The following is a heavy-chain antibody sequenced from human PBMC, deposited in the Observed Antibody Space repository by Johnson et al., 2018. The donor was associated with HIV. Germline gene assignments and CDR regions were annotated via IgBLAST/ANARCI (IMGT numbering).Heavy chain of an antibody. CDR2: IYSGGST. CDR1: GFTVSSNY. J-gene: IGHJ3*02. V-gene: IGHV3-66*02. D-gene: IGHD3-22*01. Sequence: EVQLVESGGGLVQPGGSLRLSCAASGFTVSSNYMSWVRQAPGKGLEWVSVIYSGGSTYYADSVKDRFTISRDNSKNTLCLQMNSLRVEDTAVYYCAKANYYVYAFDIWGPGTMVTVSS. CDR3: AKANYYVYAFDI.